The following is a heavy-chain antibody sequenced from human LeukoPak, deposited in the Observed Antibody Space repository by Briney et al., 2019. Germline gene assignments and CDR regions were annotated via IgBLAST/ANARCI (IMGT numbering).Heavy chain of an antibody. V-gene: IGHV1-24*01. CDR2: FDPEDGET. CDR3: ATDGVVAPQGGLDY. CDR1: GYTLTELS. J-gene: IGHJ4*02. Sequence: ASVKVSCKVSGYTLTELSMHWVRQAPGKGLEWMGGFDPEDGETIYAQKFQGRVTMTEDTSTDTAYMELRSLRSEDTAVYYRATDGVVAPQGGLDYWGQGTLVTVSS. D-gene: IGHD2-21*01.